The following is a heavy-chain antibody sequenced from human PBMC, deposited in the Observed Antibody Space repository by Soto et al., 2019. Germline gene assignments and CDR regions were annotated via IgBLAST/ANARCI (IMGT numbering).Heavy chain of an antibody. D-gene: IGHD6-19*01. J-gene: IGHJ3*02. CDR1: GYTFTGYY. CDR2: INPNSGGT. V-gene: IGHV1-2*04. Sequence: GASVNVSCKASGYTFTGYYMHWVRQTPGQGLEWMGWINPNSGGTNYAQKFQGWVTMTRDTSISTAYMELRSLRSDDTAVYYCARSYSSGWLPRWDDAFDIWGQGTMVTVSS. CDR3: ARSYSSGWLPRWDDAFDI.